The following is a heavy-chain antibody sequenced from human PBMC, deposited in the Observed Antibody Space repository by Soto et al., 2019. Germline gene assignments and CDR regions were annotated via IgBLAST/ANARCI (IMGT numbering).Heavy chain of an antibody. CDR1: GFTFSSYG. V-gene: IGHV3-33*01. CDR3: ARDREVTAAIYYYYYGMDV. CDR2: IWYDGSNK. J-gene: IGHJ6*02. Sequence: GGSLRLSCAASGFTFSSYGMHWVRQAPGKGLEWVAVIWYDGSNKYYADSVKGRFTISRDNSKNTLYLQMNSLRAEDTAVYYCARDREVTAAIYYYYYGMDVWGQGTTVTVSS. D-gene: IGHD2-2*01.